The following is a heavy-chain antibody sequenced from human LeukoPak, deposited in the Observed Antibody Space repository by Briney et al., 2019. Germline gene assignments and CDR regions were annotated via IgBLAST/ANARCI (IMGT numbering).Heavy chain of an antibody. CDR1: GYTFTGYY. D-gene: IGHD4-17*01. CDR3: ARVGNGFYGDYIDY. Sequence: ASVKVSCKASGYTFTGYYMHWVRQAPGQGLEWMGWINPNSGGTNYAQKFQGRVTMTRDTSLSTAYMELSRLRSDDTAVYYCARVGNGFYGDYIDYWAKGPLFTFS. CDR2: INPNSGGT. J-gene: IGHJ4*02. V-gene: IGHV1-2*02.